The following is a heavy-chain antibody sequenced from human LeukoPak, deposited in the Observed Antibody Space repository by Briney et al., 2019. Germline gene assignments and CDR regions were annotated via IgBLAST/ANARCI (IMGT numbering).Heavy chain of an antibody. J-gene: IGHJ4*02. D-gene: IGHD4-17*01. CDR2: ISGSGDST. CDR3: ATYYGDKPDY. Sequence: GGSLRLSCAASGFTLNSYAVNWVRQAPGRGLEWVSAISGSGDSTHYADSVKGRFTISRDNSKNTLYLQMNSLRAEDTAVYYCATYYGDKPDYWGQGTLVIVSS. CDR1: GFTLNSYA. V-gene: IGHV3-23*01.